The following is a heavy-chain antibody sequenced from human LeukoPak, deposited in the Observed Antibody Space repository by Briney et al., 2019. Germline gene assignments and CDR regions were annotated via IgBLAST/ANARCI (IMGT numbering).Heavy chain of an antibody. CDR1: GFSLTTSGVG. V-gene: IGHV2-5*02. D-gene: IGHD3-10*01. J-gene: IGHJ4*02. CDR2: IYWDDDK. Sequence: SGPTLVNPTQTLTLTCTFSGFSLTTSGVGVGWIRQPPGKALEWLALIYWDDDKRYSPFLKSRLTITKDTSTDQVVLTMTNMDPVDTATYYGAHRLVRGRSPPFDFWGQGTLVTVSS. CDR3: AHRLVRGRSPPFDF.